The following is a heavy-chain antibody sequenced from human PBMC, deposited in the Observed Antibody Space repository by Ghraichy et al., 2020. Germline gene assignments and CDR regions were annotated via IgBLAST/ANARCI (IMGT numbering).Heavy chain of an antibody. CDR1: GYTLTELS. CDR2: FDPEDGET. Sequence: ASVKVSCKVSGYTLTELSMHWVRQAPGKGLEWMGGFDPEDGETIYAQKFQGRVTMTEDTSTDTAYMELSSLRSEDTAVYYCATAGRGLRYFDWLNAFDIWGQGTMVTVSS. V-gene: IGHV1-24*01. J-gene: IGHJ3*02. D-gene: IGHD3-9*01. CDR3: ATAGRGLRYFDWLNAFDI.